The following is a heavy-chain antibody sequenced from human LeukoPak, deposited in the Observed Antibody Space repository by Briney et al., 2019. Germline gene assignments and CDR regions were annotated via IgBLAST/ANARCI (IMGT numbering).Heavy chain of an antibody. CDR2: IYHSGST. CDR3: ARNPLGNCSSASCLRYWYFDL. CDR1: GGSISSGGYY. D-gene: IGHD2-2*01. J-gene: IGHJ2*01. Sequence: SQTLSLTCTVSGGSISSGGYYWSWIRQPPGKGLEWIGYIYHSGSTYYNPSLKSRVTISVDRSKNQFSLKLSSVTAADTAVYYCARNPLGNCSSASCLRYWYFDLWGRGTLVTVSS. V-gene: IGHV4-30-2*02.